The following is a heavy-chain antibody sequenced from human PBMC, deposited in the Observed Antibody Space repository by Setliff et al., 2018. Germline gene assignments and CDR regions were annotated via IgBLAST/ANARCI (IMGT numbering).Heavy chain of an antibody. CDR1: GASFSGTY. CDR2: ILFSGDT. CDR3: ARGWLPPGSYYYYGMDV. V-gene: IGHV4-34*12. J-gene: IGHJ6*02. D-gene: IGHD5-12*01. Sequence: PSETLSLTCAVYGASFSGTYCSWIRQSPGKGLEWIGRILFSGDTYYNPSLNSRVTISADTSKNQFSLNLSSVTAADTAVYYCARGWLPPGSYYYYGMDVWGQGTTVTVSS.